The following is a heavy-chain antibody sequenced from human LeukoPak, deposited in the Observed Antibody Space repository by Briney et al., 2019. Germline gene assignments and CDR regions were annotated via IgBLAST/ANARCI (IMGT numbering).Heavy chain of an antibody. Sequence: GGSLRLSCAASGFTFSSYGMHWVRQAPGKGLEWVAVISYDGSNKYYADSVKGRFTISRDNSKNTLYLQMNSLRAEDTAVYYCARDPPYQPLLYYFDYWGQGTLVTVSS. CDR1: GFTFSSYG. CDR2: ISYDGSNK. J-gene: IGHJ4*02. V-gene: IGHV3-30*03. CDR3: ARDPPYQPLLYYFDY. D-gene: IGHD2-2*01.